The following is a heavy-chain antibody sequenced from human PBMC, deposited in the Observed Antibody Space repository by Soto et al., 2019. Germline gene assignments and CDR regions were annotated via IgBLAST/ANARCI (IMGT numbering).Heavy chain of an antibody. CDR3: HVWESTFDF. CDR1: GLTVADKY. Sequence: PGGSLRLSCAATGLTVADKYMHWVRQAPGKGLEWVAIIFGGGRTYYAGSVKGRLAVSRDTSKNTVNLQMNRLTVEDTAVYYCHVWESTFDFWGQGLQVTVSS. J-gene: IGHJ4*02. CDR2: IFGGGRT. D-gene: IGHD1-26*01. V-gene: IGHV3-53*01.